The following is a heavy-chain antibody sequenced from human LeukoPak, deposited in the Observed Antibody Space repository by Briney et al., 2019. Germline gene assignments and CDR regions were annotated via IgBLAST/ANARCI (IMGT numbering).Heavy chain of an antibody. J-gene: IGHJ4*02. V-gene: IGHV3-49*03. Sequence: GGSLRLSCTASGFTFGDYLMSWFRRAPGKGLEWIGFISGGKKEYASSVKGRFTISRDDSTSIAYLQMNSLTTEDTAVYYCSRGSGWLSVYWGQGTLVTVSS. CDR1: GFTFGDYL. CDR3: SRGSGWLSVY. CDR2: ISGGKK. D-gene: IGHD6-19*01.